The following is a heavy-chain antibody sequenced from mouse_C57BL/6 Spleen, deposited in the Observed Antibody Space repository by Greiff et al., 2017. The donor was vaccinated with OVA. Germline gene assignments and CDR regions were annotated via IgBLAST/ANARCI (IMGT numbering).Heavy chain of an antibody. CDR2: IDPEDGET. Sequence: EVKLMESGAELVKPGASVKLSCTASGFNIKDYYMHWVKQRTEQGLEWIGRIDPEDGETKYAPKFQGKATITADTSSNTAYLQLSSLTSEDTAVYYYSNYYSNYEGGYWGKGTTLTVSA. CDR1: GFNIKDYY. J-gene: IGHJ2*01. CDR3: SNYYSNYEGGY. V-gene: IGHV14-2*01. D-gene: IGHD2-5*01.